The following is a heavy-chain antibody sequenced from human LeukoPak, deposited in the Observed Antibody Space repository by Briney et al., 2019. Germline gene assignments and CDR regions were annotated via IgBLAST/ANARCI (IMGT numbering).Heavy chain of an antibody. CDR1: GGSFSDYY. Sequence: SETLSLTCAVYGGSFSDYYWSWIRQPPGKGLEWIGNVHVSGGTYYNPSHKGRVTISLDTSKNQFSLKLTAVTAADTAIYYCARDRADSGGNGFDYWGQGTLVTVSS. J-gene: IGHJ4*02. CDR2: VHVSGGT. CDR3: ARDRADSGGNGFDY. D-gene: IGHD4-23*01. V-gene: IGHV4-34*01.